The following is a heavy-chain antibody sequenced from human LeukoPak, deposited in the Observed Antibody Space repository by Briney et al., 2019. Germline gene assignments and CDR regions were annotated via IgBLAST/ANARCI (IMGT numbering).Heavy chain of an antibody. D-gene: IGHD3-10*01. CDR3: ASQKVLLCFGELLFDP. V-gene: IGHV4-39*01. J-gene: IGHJ5*02. Sequence: SETLSLTCTVSGCSISSSSYYWGWIRQPPGKGLEWIGSIYYSGSTYYNPSLKSRVTLSVDTSKNQFSRKLSSVAAADTAVYYCASQKVLLCFGELLFDPWDQGTLVTVSS. CDR2: IYYSGST. CDR1: GCSISSSSYY.